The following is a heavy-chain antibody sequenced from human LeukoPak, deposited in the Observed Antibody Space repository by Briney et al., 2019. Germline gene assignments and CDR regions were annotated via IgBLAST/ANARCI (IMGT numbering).Heavy chain of an antibody. V-gene: IGHV4-61*02. CDR1: GGSISSGSYY. J-gene: IGHJ4*02. CDR2: IYTSGST. Sequence: PAECLSLTCTVSGGSISSGSYYWSWIRQPAGKGLEWIGRIYTSGSTNYNPSHKSRVTISVDTSKNQFSLKLSSVTAADTAVYYCARDEWGYYAFDYWGQGTLVTVSS. D-gene: IGHD2-15*01. CDR3: ARDEWGYYAFDY.